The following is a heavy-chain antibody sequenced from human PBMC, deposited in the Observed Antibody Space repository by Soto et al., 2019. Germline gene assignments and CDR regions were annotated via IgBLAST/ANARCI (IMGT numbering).Heavy chain of an antibody. V-gene: IGHV5-51*01. CDR2: YYPGDSDT. CDR1: GYTFTNYW. J-gene: IGHJ5*02. D-gene: IGHD3-10*01. CDR3: AKLPGNTNWFDP. Sequence: GESLKISCQASGYTFTNYWIGWVRQMPGEGLEWMGVYYPGDSDTKYSPSFQGQVTFSADKSISTAYLQWSSLKASDTAMYYCAKLPGNTNWFDPWGQGTLVTVSS.